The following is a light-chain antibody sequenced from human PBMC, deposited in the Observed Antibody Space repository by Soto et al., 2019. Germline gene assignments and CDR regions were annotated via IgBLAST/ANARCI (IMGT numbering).Light chain of an antibody. V-gene: IGKV3-20*01. CDR2: GAS. J-gene: IGKJ5*01. CDR1: QSVSSNY. CDR3: HQYGSSRHT. Sequence: EIVLTQSPGTLSLSPGERASLSCRASQSVSSNYLAWFQQKPGQAPRLLISGASSRATDIPDRFSGSGSGTDFTLTISRLETEDFAVYYCHQYGSSRHTFGQGTRLEIK.